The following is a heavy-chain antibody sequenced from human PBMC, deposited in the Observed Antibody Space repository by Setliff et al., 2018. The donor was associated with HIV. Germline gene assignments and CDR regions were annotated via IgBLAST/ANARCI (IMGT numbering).Heavy chain of an antibody. CDR1: GFSFGSYW. D-gene: IGHD3-3*01. CDR3: ARAFGYHDFWSGYLGDEFDI. Sequence: GGSLRLSCAASGFSFGSYWMSWVRQAPGKGLEWVANVKQDGSDKYYVDSVKGRFTIPRDSSKKTLYLQMNRLRSEDTAVYYCARAFGYHDFWSGYLGDEFDIWGQGTLVTVSS. V-gene: IGHV3-7*01. J-gene: IGHJ3*02. CDR2: VKQDGSDK.